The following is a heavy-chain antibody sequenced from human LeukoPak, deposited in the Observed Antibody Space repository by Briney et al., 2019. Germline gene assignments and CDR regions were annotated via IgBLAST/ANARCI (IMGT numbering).Heavy chain of an antibody. V-gene: IGHV3-30*03. CDR3: TTEDIAAAGAFDI. J-gene: IGHJ3*02. D-gene: IGHD6-13*01. Sequence: GGSLRLSCAASGFTFSSYGMHWVRQAPGKGLEWVAVISYDGSNKYYADSVKGRFTISRDDSKNTLYLQMNSLKTEDTAVYYCTTEDIAAAGAFDIWGQGTMVTVSS. CDR2: ISYDGSNK. CDR1: GFTFSSYG.